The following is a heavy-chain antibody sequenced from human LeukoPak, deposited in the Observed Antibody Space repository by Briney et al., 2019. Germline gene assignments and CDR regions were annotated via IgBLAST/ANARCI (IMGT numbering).Heavy chain of an antibody. CDR2: IYPGDSDT. Sequence: GESLKISCKGSGYSFTSYWIGWVRQTPGKGLEWMGIIYPGDSDTRYSPSFQGQVTMSVDKSISTAYLQWSSLKASDTAMYYCARRATVTTVYYYNGMDVWGQGTTVIVSS. CDR1: GYSFTSYW. J-gene: IGHJ6*02. CDR3: ARRATVTTVYYYNGMDV. D-gene: IGHD4-17*01. V-gene: IGHV5-51*01.